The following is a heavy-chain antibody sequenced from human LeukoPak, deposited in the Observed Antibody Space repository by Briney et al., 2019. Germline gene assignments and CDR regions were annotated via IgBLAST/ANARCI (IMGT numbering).Heavy chain of an antibody. CDR2: LSSSGSYI. V-gene: IGHV3-21*01. CDR3: ARGRQNSGSYSDAFDI. J-gene: IGHJ3*02. CDR1: GFTLSSYS. D-gene: IGHD1-26*01. Sequence: GGSLRLSCAASGFTLSSYSMNWVRQAPGKGLEWVSSLSSSGSYIYYSDSVKGRFTISRDNAKNSLYLQMNSLTVEDTAVYYCARGRQNSGSYSDAFDIWGQGTMVTVSS.